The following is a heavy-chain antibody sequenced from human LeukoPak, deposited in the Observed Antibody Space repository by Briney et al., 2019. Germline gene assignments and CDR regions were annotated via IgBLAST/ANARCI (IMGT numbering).Heavy chain of an antibody. D-gene: IGHD2/OR15-2a*01. CDR1: GFNFDAYA. CDR3: AKTIISDDAFDI. V-gene: IGHV3-9*01. J-gene: IGHJ3*02. CDR2: INWNSGRI. Sequence: GRSLRLSCAASGFNFDAYANHWVRQVPGQGLDWVSAINWNSGRIGYADSVKGRFIISRDNAKKALYLQMNSLRPEDTGLYSRAKTIISDDAFDIWRQGTMVTVSS.